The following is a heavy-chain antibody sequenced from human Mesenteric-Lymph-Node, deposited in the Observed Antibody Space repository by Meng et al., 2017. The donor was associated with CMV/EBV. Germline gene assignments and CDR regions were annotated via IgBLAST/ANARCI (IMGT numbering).Heavy chain of an antibody. J-gene: IGHJ4*02. Sequence: GESLKISCAASGFTYSDYYMNWVRQAPGKGLEWVAIVSYDGNNKYYTDSVKGRFTISRDNSKNTLYLQMNSLRAEDTATFYCVRSYNNNWHTFDYWGQGTLVTVSS. CDR1: GFTYSDYY. D-gene: IGHD1-20*01. CDR3: VRSYNNNWHTFDY. CDR2: VSYDGNNK. V-gene: IGHV3-30*14.